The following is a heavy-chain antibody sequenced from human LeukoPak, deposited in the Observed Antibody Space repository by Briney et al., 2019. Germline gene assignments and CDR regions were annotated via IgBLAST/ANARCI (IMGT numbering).Heavy chain of an antibody. Sequence: WESLSLTCTVSGGSISNYYWSWIRQSPEKGLEWIGYIHNSGSTNYNPSLKSRVTISVDTSKNQFSLKLSSVTAADTAVYYCARLDAAAGRYLQFFYWGQGTLVTVFS. CDR3: ARLDAAAGRYLQFFY. CDR1: GGSISNYY. CDR2: IHNSGST. J-gene: IGHJ4*02. V-gene: IGHV4-59*08. D-gene: IGHD5-24*01.